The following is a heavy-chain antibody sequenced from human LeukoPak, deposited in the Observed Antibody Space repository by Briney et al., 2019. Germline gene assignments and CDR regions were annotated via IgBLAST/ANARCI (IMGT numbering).Heavy chain of an antibody. CDR3: ARPHWASGWNDLGNWFDP. CDR1: GFTFSSYS. CDR2: ISSSSSTI. D-gene: IGHD1-1*01. J-gene: IGHJ5*02. V-gene: IGHV3-48*01. Sequence: QPGGSLRLSCAASGFTFSSYSMNWVRQAPGKGLEWVSYISSSSSTIYYADSVKGRFTISRDNAKNSLYLQMNSLRAEDTAVYYCARPHWASGWNDLGNWFDPWGQGTLVTVSS.